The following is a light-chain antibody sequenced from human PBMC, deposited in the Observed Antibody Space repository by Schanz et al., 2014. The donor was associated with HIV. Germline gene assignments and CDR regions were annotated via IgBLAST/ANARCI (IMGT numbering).Light chain of an antibody. V-gene: IGLV2-14*01. CDR1: SSDVGGYNY. Sequence: QSALTQPASVSGSPGQSITISCTGTSSDVGGYNYVSWYQQHPGKAPKVLIYDVRDRPSGISNRFSGSKSGNTASLTISGLQAEDEADYYCCSYAGSYTFVVFGGGTKLTVL. CDR2: DVR. CDR3: CSYAGSYTFVV. J-gene: IGLJ3*02.